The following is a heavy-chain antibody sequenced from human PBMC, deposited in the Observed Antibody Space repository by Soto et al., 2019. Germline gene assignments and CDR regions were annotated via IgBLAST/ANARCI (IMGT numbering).Heavy chain of an antibody. J-gene: IGHJ5*02. D-gene: IGHD2-15*01. CDR2: ISPGSRYP. Sequence: GGSLRLSCAGSGFTFGDSYMSWIRQAPGKGLEWLSYISPGSRYPAYADPVKGRFTISTDDAKRSLYLQMMSLTAEDTAIYYCVRGGGGGLFDPWGQGTMVTVSS. CDR3: VRGGGGGLFDP. CDR1: GFTFGDSY. V-gene: IGHV3-11*06.